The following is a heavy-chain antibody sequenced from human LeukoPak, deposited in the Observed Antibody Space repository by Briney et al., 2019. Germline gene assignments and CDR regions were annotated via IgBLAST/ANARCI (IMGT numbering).Heavy chain of an antibody. Sequence: SETLYLTCAVYGGSFSGYYWSWIRQPPGKGLEWIGEINHSGSTNYNPSLKSRVTISVDTSKNQFSLKLSSVTAADTAVYYCARGDIVVVPAAIRYIEYYYYGMDVWGQGTTVTVSS. V-gene: IGHV4-34*01. CDR2: INHSGST. CDR3: ARGDIVVVPAAIRYIEYYYYGMDV. J-gene: IGHJ6*02. D-gene: IGHD2-2*01. CDR1: GGSFSGYY.